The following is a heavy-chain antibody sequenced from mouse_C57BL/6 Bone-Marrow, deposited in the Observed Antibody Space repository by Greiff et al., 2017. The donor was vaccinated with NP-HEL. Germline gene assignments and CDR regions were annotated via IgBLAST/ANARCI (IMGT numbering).Heavy chain of an antibody. V-gene: IGHV1-80*01. J-gene: IGHJ1*03. Sequence: VQLQQSGAELVKPGASVKISCKASGYAFSSYWMNWVKQRPGKGLEWIGQIYPGDGDTNYNGKFKGKATLTVDTASSTAYMELHILTSADSAVNCCARSSYLDVWGTGTTVTVSS. CDR2: IYPGDGDT. CDR1: GYAFSSYW. CDR3: ARSSYLDV.